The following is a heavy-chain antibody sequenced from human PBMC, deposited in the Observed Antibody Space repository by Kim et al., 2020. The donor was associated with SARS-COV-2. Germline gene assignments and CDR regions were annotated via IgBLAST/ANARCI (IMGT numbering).Heavy chain of an antibody. D-gene: IGHD4-17*01. CDR1: GGSISSYY. J-gene: IGHJ3*02. CDR3: AGDGDYANDAFDI. CDR2: IYYSGST. V-gene: IGHV4-59*01. Sequence: SETLSLTCTVSGGSISSYYWSWIRQPPGKGLEWIGYIYYSGSTNYNPSLKSRVTISVDTSKNQFSLKLSSVTAADTAVYYCAGDGDYANDAFDIWGQGTMVTVSS.